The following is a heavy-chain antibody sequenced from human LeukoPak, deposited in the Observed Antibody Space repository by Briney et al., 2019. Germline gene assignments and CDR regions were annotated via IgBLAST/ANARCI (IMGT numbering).Heavy chain of an antibody. D-gene: IGHD2-2*02. J-gene: IGHJ5*02. CDR1: GGSISSYY. CDR2: IYYSGST. Sequence: PSETLSLTCTVSGGSISSYYWSWIRQPPGKGLEWIGYIYYSGSTNYNPSLKSRVTISVDTSKNQFSLKLSSVTAADTAVYYCARGRDKLGYCSSTSCYRQYNWSDPWGQGTLVTVSS. V-gene: IGHV4-59*12. CDR3: ARGRDKLGYCSSTSCYRQYNWSDP.